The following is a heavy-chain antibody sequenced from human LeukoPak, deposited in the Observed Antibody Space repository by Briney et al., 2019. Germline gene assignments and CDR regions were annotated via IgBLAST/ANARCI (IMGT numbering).Heavy chain of an antibody. CDR2: ISASGGNT. V-gene: IGHV3-23*01. J-gene: IGHJ5*02. Sequence: PGGSLRLSCAASGFTFSNHAMSWVRQAPGKGLEWVSAISASGGNTYYADSVKGRFTISRDNSKNTLYLQMNSLRAEDTAVYYCARGRYYDFWSGYSESPNWFDPWGQGTLVTVSS. CDR1: GFTFSNHA. CDR3: ARGRYYDFWSGYSESPNWFDP. D-gene: IGHD3-3*01.